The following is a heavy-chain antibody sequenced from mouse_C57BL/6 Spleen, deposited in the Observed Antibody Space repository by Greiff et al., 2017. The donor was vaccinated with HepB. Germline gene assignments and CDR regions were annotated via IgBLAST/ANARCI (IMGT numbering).Heavy chain of an antibody. J-gene: IGHJ1*03. CDR2: IRNKANNHAT. Sequence: EVQGVESGGGLVQPGGSMKLSCAASGFTFSDAWMDWVRQSPEKGLEWVAEIRNKANNHATYYAESVKGRFTISRDDSKSSVYLQLNSLRAEDTGIYYCTRDYGSFPYWYFDVWGTGTTVTVSS. CDR3: TRDYGSFPYWYFDV. D-gene: IGHD1-1*01. V-gene: IGHV6-6*01. CDR1: GFTFSDAW.